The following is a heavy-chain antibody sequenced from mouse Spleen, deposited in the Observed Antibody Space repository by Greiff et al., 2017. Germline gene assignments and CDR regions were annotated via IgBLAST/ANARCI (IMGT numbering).Heavy chain of an antibody. J-gene: IGHJ4*01. CDR3: ARQGSYSNDYYAMDY. V-gene: IGHV5-6*01. CDR2: ISSGGSYT. D-gene: IGHD2-5*01. CDR1: GFTFSSYG. Sequence: DVQLQESGGDLVKPGGSLKLSCAASGFTFSSYGMSWVRQTPDKRLEWVATISSGGSYTYYPDSVKGRFTISRDNAKNTLYLQMSSLKSEDTAMYYCARQGSYSNDYYAMDYWGQGTSVTVSS.